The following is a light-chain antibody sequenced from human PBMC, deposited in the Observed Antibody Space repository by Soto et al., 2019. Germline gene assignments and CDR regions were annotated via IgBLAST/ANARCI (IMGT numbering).Light chain of an antibody. Sequence: VFTHSPNTLXXSXXXXAXXXXXXSQHIKSNYLAWYQHKPGQAPRLIIYGASSRATGIPDRCSGSGSGTDFTLTISRLEPEDFAVYYCQQYGSSPATFGQGTKVDIK. CDR1: QHIKSNY. J-gene: IGKJ1*01. CDR3: QQYGSSPAT. V-gene: IGKV3-20*01. CDR2: GAS.